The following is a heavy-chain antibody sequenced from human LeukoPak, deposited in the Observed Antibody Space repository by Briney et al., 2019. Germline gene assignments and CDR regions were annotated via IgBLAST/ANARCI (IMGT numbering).Heavy chain of an antibody. CDR2: IYYSGST. D-gene: IGHD3-22*01. CDR3: ARVFVNYYDSSGPPLFSKAFDI. Sequence: PSETLSLTCTVSGGSISSSSYYWGWIRQPPGKGLEWIGSIYYSGSTYYNPSLKSRVTISVDTSKNQSSLKLSSVTAADTAVYYCARVFVNYYDSSGPPLFSKAFDIWGQGTMVTVSS. CDR1: GGSISSSSYY. J-gene: IGHJ3*02. V-gene: IGHV4-39*07.